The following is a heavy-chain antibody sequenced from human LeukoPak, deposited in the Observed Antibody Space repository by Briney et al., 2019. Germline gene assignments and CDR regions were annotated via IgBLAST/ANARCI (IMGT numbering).Heavy chain of an antibody. V-gene: IGHV1-2*02. D-gene: IGHD2-2*02. CDR3: ARADHGTRSDGFYTLDY. CDR2: MNPRSGGT. CDR1: GYSFTDYF. J-gene: IGHJ4*02. Sequence: GASVKVSCKTSGYSFTDYFMHWVRQAPGQGLECMGWMNPRSGGTDYAQKFQGRVTVTRDTSISTAYMELSRLRSDDTAVYYCARADHGTRSDGFYTLDYWGQGSLVTVSS.